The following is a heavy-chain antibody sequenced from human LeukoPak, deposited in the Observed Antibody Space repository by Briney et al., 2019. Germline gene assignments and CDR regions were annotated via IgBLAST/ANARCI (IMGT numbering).Heavy chain of an antibody. CDR2: IYYSGST. V-gene: IGHV4-61*01. J-gene: IGHJ4*02. CDR1: GGSVSCGSYY. CDR3: ARDVGYCINTSCESRSRANY. D-gene: IGHD2-2*03. Sequence: SETLSLTCTVSGGSVSCGSYYWSWIRQPPGKGLEWIGYIYYSGSTDYNPSLKSRVTISVDTSKNQFSLKLSSVTAADTAVYYCARDVGYCINTSCESRSRANYWGQGTLVTVSS.